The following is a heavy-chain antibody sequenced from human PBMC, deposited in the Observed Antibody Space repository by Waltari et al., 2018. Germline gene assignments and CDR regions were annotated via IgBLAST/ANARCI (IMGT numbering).Heavy chain of an antibody. J-gene: IGHJ3*02. V-gene: IGHV3-30*17. Sequence: QVQLVESGGGVVQPGRSLGLSCADSGFNISSSAMHLVSQDPGTGREWVAVISYDGSNKDYADAVTGRSTISSDNSKNTLYLPMNSLRAEDTAVYYCARQLTDYGVDRWAFDIWGQGTMVTITS. D-gene: IGHD4-17*01. CDR3: ARQLTDYGVDRWAFDI. CDR2: ISYDGSNK. CDR1: GFNISSSA.